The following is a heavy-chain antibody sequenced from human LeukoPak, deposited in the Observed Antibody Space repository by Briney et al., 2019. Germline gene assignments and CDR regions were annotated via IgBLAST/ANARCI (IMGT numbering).Heavy chain of an antibody. V-gene: IGHV3-7*01. J-gene: IGHJ3*02. CDR3: AREGVVEMATITYYPILPDDAFDI. CDR1: GGSFSGYY. D-gene: IGHD5-12*01. Sequence: ETLSLTCAVYGGSFSGYYWSWVRQAPGKGLEWVANIKQDGSEKYYVDSVKGRFTISRDNAKNSLYLQMNSLRAEDTAVYYCAREGVVEMATITYYPILPDDAFDIWGQGTMVTVSS. CDR2: IKQDGSEK.